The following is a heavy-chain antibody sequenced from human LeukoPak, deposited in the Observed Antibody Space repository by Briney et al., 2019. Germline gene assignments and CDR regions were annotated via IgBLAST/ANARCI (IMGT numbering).Heavy chain of an antibody. CDR3: AKGSPAILYYCMDV. CDR2: IIGTGAGT. CDR1: GYIFSNYV. D-gene: IGHD2-21*01. J-gene: IGHJ6*03. Sequence: GASVKVSCTASGYIFSNYVMTWVRQAPGQGLEWMSGIIGTGAGTYYADSVKGSFTISRDNSKSTLYLQMNSLRAEDTAVYYCAKGSPAILYYCMDVWGKGTTVTVSS. V-gene: IGHV3-23*01.